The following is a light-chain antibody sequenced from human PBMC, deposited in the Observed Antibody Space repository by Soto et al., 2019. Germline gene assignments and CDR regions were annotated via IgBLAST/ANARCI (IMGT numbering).Light chain of an antibody. J-gene: IGKJ5*01. CDR2: DAF. CDR3: QQRSNWIT. V-gene: IGKV3-11*01. CDR1: QSVSSY. Sequence: EIVLTQSPATLSLSPGERATLSCRASQSVSSYLAWYQQKPGQAPRLLIYDAFNRATGIPVRFSGSGSGTDFTLTISSLEPEDFAVYYCQQRSNWITFGQGTRLEIK.